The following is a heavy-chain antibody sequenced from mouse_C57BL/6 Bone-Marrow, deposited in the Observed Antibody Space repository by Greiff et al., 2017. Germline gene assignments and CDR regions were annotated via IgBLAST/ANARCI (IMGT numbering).Heavy chain of an antibody. CDR2: INPNSGST. Sequence: QVQLQQPGAELVKPGASVKLSCKASGYTFTSYWMHWVKQRPGQGLEWIGLINPNSGSTNYNEKFKRKATLTVDKSSSTAYMQLSSLTSEDSAVSYCAGCYYGPGYWGQGTTLTVSA. D-gene: IGHD1-1*01. CDR3: AGCYYGPGY. CDR1: GYTFTSYW. J-gene: IGHJ2*01. V-gene: IGHV1-64*01.